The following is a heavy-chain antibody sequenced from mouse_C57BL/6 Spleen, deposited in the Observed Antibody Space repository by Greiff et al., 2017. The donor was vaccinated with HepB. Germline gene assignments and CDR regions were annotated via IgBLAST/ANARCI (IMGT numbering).Heavy chain of an antibody. D-gene: IGHD3-3*01. V-gene: IGHV1-50*01. J-gene: IGHJ2*01. Sequence: QVQLQQPGAELVKPGASVKLSCKASGYTFTSYWMQWVKQRPGQGLEWIGEIDPSDSYTNYNQKFKGKATLTVDTSSSTAYMQLSSLTSEDSAVYYCARRADSFDYWGQGTTLTVSS. CDR1: GYTFTSYW. CDR3: ARRADSFDY. CDR2: IDPSDSYT.